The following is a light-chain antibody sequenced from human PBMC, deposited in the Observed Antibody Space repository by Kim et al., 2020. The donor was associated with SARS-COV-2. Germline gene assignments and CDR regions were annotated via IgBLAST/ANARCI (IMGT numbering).Light chain of an antibody. CDR2: DAS. J-gene: IGKJ4*01. V-gene: IGKV1-33*01. CDR1: QDISNS. Sequence: DIQMTQSPSSLSASIGDSVTITCLASQDISNSLNWYQQKPGKAPKLLIYDASNLATGVPSRFSGSGYGTDFTFTISSLQPEDIATYHCQQYYSLPPTFGAGTKVEIK. CDR3: QQYYSLPPT.